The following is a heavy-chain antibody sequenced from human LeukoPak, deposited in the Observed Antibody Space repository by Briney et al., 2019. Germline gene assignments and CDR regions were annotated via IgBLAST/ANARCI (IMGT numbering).Heavy chain of an antibody. D-gene: IGHD2-8*01. V-gene: IGHV3-74*01. CDR3: AKAPYCTNGVCYTLDY. J-gene: IGHJ4*02. Sequence: PGGSLRLSCAASGFTFSGFWMHWVRQAPGKGLVWVSCISFDGSDATYADSVKGRFTISRDNAKNTLHLQMDSLTVEDTAVYYCAKAPYCTNGVCYTLDYWGQGTLVTVSS. CDR2: ISFDGSDA. CDR1: GFTFSGFW.